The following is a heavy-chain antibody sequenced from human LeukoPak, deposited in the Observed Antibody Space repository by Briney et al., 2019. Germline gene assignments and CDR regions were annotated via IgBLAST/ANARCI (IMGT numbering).Heavy chain of an antibody. CDR3: ARPSYSGSSTLGDAFDI. CDR1: GYRFTDYY. V-gene: IGHV1-2*02. Sequence: ASVKVSCKASGYRFTDYYMHWVRQAPGQGLEWMGWINPNSGGTNYAQKFQGRVTMTRDTSISTAYMELSWLRSDDTAVYYCARPSYSGSSTLGDAFDIWGRGTMVTVSS. CDR2: INPNSGGT. J-gene: IGHJ3*02. D-gene: IGHD1-26*01.